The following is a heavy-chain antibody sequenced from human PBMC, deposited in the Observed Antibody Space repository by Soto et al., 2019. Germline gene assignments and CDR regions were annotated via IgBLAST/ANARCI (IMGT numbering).Heavy chain of an antibody. V-gene: IGHV3-21*01. CDR3: ARVGDYGGNSFDY. D-gene: IGHD4-17*01. CDR2: ISSSSYI. Sequence: EVQLVESGGGLVKPGGSLRLSCAASGFTFSSYSMNWVRQAPGKGLEWVSSISSSSYIYYADSVKGRFTISRDNAKNSLYLQMNSLRAEDTAVYYCARVGDYGGNSFDYWGQGTLVTVSS. J-gene: IGHJ4*02. CDR1: GFTFSSYS.